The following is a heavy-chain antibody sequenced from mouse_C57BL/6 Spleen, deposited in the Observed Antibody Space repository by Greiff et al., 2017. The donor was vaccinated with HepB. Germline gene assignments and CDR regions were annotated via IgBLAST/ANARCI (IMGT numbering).Heavy chain of an antibody. CDR2: ISYSGST. CDR1: GYSITSGYD. Sequence: EVQLQQSGPGMVKPSQSLSLTCTVTGYSITSGYDWHWIRHFPGNKLEWMGYISYSGSTNYNPSLKSRISITHDTSKNHFFLKLNSVTTEDTATYYCARVRRGAMDYWGQGTSVTVSS. CDR3: ARVRRGAMDY. V-gene: IGHV3-1*01. J-gene: IGHJ4*01.